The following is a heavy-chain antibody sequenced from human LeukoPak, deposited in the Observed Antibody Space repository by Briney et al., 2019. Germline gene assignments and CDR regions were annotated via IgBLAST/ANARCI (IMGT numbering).Heavy chain of an antibody. CDR2: IRYDGSNK. CDR3: AKDYDSSGYYPYYFDY. D-gene: IGHD3-22*01. J-gene: IGHJ4*02. CDR1: GFTFSSYG. Sequence: PGGSLRLSCAASGFTFSSYGMHWVRQAPGKGLEWVAFIRYDGSNKYYADSVKGRFTISRDNSKNTLYLQMNSLRAEDTAVYYCAKDYDSSGYYPYYFDYWGQGTLVTVSS. V-gene: IGHV3-30*02.